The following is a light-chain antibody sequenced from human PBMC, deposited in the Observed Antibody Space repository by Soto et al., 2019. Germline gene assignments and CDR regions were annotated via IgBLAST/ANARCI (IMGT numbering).Light chain of an antibody. V-gene: IGLV1-40*01. Sequence: QLVLTQPPSVSGAPGQRVTISCTGSSSNIGAGYDVHWYQQLPGTAPKLLIYGNSNRPSGVPDRFSGSKSGTSASLAITGLQAEDEADYYCQSYDSSLSGSRVFGTGTKLIVL. J-gene: IGLJ1*01. CDR1: SSNIGAGYD. CDR2: GNS. CDR3: QSYDSSLSGSRV.